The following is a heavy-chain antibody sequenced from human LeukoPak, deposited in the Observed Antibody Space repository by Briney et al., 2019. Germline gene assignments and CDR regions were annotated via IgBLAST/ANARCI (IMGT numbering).Heavy chain of an antibody. CDR3: ARQEGVFCSTASCLFDY. Sequence: SETLSLTCIVSGGSITSSSYYWGWIRQPPGKGLEWIGSIYYSGNTYYNPSLKSRVTISVDTSKNQFSLKLNSVTAADTAVYYCARQEGVFCSTASCLFDYWGQGTLVTVSS. V-gene: IGHV4-39*01. CDR2: IYYSGNT. CDR1: GGSITSSSYY. J-gene: IGHJ4*02. D-gene: IGHD2-2*01.